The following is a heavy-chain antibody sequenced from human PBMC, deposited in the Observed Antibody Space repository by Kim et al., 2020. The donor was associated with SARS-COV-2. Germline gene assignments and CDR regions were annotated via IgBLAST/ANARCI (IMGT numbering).Heavy chain of an antibody. Sequence: ASVKVSCKTSGYTFTTRYLHWVRQAPGHGLEWMGRINPDSGVTDYAQRFQGRVTMTRDKSISTVYMELSSLRSDDTVVYYCARGNTETIGYWGQGTLVTVSS. J-gene: IGHJ4*02. CDR1: GYTFTTRY. V-gene: IGHV1-2*05. CDR2: INPDSGVT. CDR3: ARGNTETIGY.